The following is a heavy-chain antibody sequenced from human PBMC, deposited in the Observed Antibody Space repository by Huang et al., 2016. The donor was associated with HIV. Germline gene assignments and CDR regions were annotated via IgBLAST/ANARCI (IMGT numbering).Heavy chain of an antibody. J-gene: IGHJ4*02. CDR2: INHSGRT. V-gene: IGHV4-34*01. Sequence: QVHLQQWGAGLLKPSEALSLTCAVYGGSFRNYFWSWIRQPPGKGLEWIGEINHSGRTSYSPSLKSRVTISVDTSKNQFSLKLSSVTAADTAVYYCARVEINTLTGYFSSFDNWGQGTLVTLSS. CDR1: GGSFRNYF. CDR3: ARVEINTLTGYFSSFDN. D-gene: IGHD3-9*01.